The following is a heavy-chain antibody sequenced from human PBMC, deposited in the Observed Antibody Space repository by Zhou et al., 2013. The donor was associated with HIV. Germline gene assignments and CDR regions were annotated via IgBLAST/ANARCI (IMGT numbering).Heavy chain of an antibody. CDR2: ISSYNGHT. V-gene: IGHV1-18*01. CDR1: GGTISSYG. J-gene: IGHJ6*03. Sequence: QVQLVQSGAEVKKPGSSVKVSCKASGGTISSYGFSWVRQAPGQGLEWMGWISSYNGHTNYAQKFQGRLTVTTDTSTSTAYMELRSLASDDTAVYYCARAYSTAWYGGGFYYMDVWGKGTTVSVSS. CDR3: ARAYSTAWYGGGFYYMDV. D-gene: IGHD4-4*01.